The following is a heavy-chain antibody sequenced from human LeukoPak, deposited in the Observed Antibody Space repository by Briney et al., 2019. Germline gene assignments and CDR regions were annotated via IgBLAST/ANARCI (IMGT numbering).Heavy chain of an antibody. Sequence: KPSETLSLTCTVSGGSISSYYGSWIRQPPGKGLEWIGYIYYSGSTNYNPSLKSRVTISVDTSKNQFSLKLSSVTAADTAVYYCARRTRSNYYGSGSYYIYYYMDVWGKGTTVTVSS. D-gene: IGHD3-10*01. CDR2: IYYSGST. CDR1: GGSISSYY. J-gene: IGHJ6*03. V-gene: IGHV4-59*01. CDR3: ARRTRSNYYGSGSYYIYYYMDV.